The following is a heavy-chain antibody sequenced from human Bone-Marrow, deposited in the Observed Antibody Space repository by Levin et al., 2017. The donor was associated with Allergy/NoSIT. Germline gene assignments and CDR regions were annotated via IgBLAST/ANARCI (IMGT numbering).Heavy chain of an antibody. Sequence: SQTLSLTCAVSGGSISSGGYSWSWIRQPPGKGLEWIGYIYHSGSTYYNPSLKSRVTISVDRSKNQFSLKLSSVTAADTAVYYCARANTVTPNYYYGMDGWGQGTTVTVSS. D-gene: IGHD4-17*01. J-gene: IGHJ6*02. V-gene: IGHV4-30-2*01. CDR2: IYHSGST. CDR3: ARANTVTPNYYYGMDG. CDR1: GGSISSGGYS.